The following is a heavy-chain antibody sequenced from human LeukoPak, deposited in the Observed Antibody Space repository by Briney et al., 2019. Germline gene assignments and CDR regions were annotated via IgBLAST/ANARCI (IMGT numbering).Heavy chain of an antibody. CDR2: IYYSGST. J-gene: IGHJ4*02. V-gene: IGHV4-61*01. D-gene: IGHD3-22*01. CDR1: GGSFSSGSYY. Sequence: SETLSLTCTVSGGSFSSGSYYWSWIRQPPGKGLEWIGYIYYSGSTNYNPSLKSRVTISVDTSKNQFSLKLSSVTAADTAVYYCARDQTNYYDSSGYGYWGQGTLVTVSS. CDR3: ARDQTNYYDSSGYGY.